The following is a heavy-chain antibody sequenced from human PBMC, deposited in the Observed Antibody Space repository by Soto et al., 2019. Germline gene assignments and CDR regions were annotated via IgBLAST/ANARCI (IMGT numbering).Heavy chain of an antibody. CDR2: ISAYNGNT. D-gene: IGHD1-26*01. J-gene: IGHJ4*02. Sequence: QVQLVQSGAEVKKPGASVKVSCKASGYTFTSYGISWVRQAPGQGLEWMGWISAYNGNTNYAQKLQGRVTMTTDTPRRQAYRERGGWGSDDTAGYYGAGGGPLSGSPDYYWGQGTLVTVSS. CDR1: GYTFTSYG. V-gene: IGHV1-18*04. CDR3: AGGGPLSGSPDYY.